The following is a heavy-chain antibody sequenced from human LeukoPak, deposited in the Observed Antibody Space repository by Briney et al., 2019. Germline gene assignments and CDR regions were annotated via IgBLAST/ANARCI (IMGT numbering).Heavy chain of an antibody. CDR2: IYYSGSI. Sequence: PSETLSLTCTVSGDSISNYYWSWIRQPLEKGLEWIGYIYYSGSINYNPSLKSRVTISVDTSKNQLSLKVSSVTAADTAVYYCARHTKLGGDFDYWGQGTLVTVSS. CDR1: GDSISNYY. V-gene: IGHV4-59*08. J-gene: IGHJ4*02. D-gene: IGHD3-3*01. CDR3: ARHTKLGGDFDY.